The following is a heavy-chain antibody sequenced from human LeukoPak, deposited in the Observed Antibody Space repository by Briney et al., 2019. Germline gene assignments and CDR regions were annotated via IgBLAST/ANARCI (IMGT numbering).Heavy chain of an antibody. CDR2: IYHSATP. CDR1: GYSISSGYS. CDR3: ARGVDY. Sequence: SETLSLTCTVSGYSISSGYSWGWIRQPPGKGLEWIGSIYHSATPSYNPSLKSRVTISVDTSKNQFYLRLTSMTAADTAVYYCARGVDYWGQGTLVTVSS. V-gene: IGHV4-38-2*02. J-gene: IGHJ4*02. D-gene: IGHD3-16*01.